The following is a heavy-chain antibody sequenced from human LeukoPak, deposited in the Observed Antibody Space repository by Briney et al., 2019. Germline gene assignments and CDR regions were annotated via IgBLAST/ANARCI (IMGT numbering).Heavy chain of an antibody. V-gene: IGHV4-39*07. CDR3: ATLPYGDRTPVSDY. J-gene: IGHJ4*02. Sequence: SETLSLTCSVSGDSIRSVHYYWGWIRQPPGRGLEWIGSIYDTGSTYYNPSLKSRVTISVDTSKNQFSLKLSSVTAADTAVYYCATLPYGDRTPVSDYWGQGTLVTVSS. CDR2: IYDTGST. CDR1: GDSIRSVHYY. D-gene: IGHD4-17*01.